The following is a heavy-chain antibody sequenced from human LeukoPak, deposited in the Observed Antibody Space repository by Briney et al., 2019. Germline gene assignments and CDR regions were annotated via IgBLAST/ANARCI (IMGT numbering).Heavy chain of an antibody. D-gene: IGHD3-22*01. CDR1: GFTFSSYS. Sequence: PGGSLRLSCAASGFTFSSYSMNWVRQAPGKGLEWVSYISSSSSTIYYADSVKGRFTISRDNAKNSLYLQMNSLRAEDTAIYYCARLLYYDSSGYSYWGQGTLVTVSS. V-gene: IGHV3-48*01. CDR2: ISSSSSTI. CDR3: ARLLYYDSSGYSY. J-gene: IGHJ4*02.